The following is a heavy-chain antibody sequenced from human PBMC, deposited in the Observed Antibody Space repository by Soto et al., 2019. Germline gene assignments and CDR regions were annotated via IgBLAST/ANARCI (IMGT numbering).Heavy chain of an antibody. CDR2: ISDSGNT. J-gene: IGHJ4*02. Sequence: SETLSFTCTVSGGSISSYFWSWIRQPPGKGLEWIGHISDSGNTNYNPSLRSRVIISVDTSKNHLSLKLGSVTAADTAVYYCARHYRTGWYGFDYWGQGTLVTVSS. CDR3: ARHYRTGWYGFDY. CDR1: GGSISSYF. D-gene: IGHD6-19*01. V-gene: IGHV4-59*08.